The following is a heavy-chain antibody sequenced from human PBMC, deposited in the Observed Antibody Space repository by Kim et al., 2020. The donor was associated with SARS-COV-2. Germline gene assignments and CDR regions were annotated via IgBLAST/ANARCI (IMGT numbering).Heavy chain of an antibody. CDR1: GGSFSGYY. Sequence: SETLSLTCAVYGGSFSGYYWSWIRQPPGKGLEWIGEINHSGSTNYNPSLKSRVTISVDTSKNQFSLKLSSVTAADMAVYYCARAQLTITMIVVVITTSSYFDYWGQGTLVTVSS. CDR3: ARAQLTITMIVVVITTSSYFDY. D-gene: IGHD3-22*01. J-gene: IGHJ4*02. V-gene: IGHV4-34*01. CDR2: INHSGST.